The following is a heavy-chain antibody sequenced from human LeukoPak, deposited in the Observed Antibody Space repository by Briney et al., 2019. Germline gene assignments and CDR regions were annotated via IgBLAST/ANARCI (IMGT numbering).Heavy chain of an antibody. J-gene: IGHJ5*02. Sequence: SETLALTCAVYGGSFSGYYWSWIRQPPGKGLEWIGYIYYSGSTNYNPSLKSRVTISVDTSKNQFSLKLSSVTAADTAVYYCARVLLSNYDFWSGYSNWFDPWGQGTLVTVSS. D-gene: IGHD3-3*01. CDR3: ARVLLSNYDFWSGYSNWFDP. CDR1: GGSFSGYY. V-gene: IGHV4-59*01. CDR2: IYYSGST.